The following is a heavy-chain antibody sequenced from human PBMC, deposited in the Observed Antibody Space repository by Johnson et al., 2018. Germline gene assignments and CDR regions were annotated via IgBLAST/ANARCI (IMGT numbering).Heavy chain of an antibody. Sequence: VQLVESGGGLVQPGGSLRLSCAASGFTVSSNYMSWVRQAPGKGLEWVSRINSDGSSTSYADSVKGRFTISRDNAKNTLYLQMNSRRAEDTAVYYCAKGLWFGELSLDDAFDIRGQGTMVTVSS. D-gene: IGHD3-10*01. J-gene: IGHJ3*02. CDR2: INSDGSST. CDR1: GFTVSSNY. CDR3: AKGLWFGELSLDDAFDI. V-gene: IGHV3-74*02.